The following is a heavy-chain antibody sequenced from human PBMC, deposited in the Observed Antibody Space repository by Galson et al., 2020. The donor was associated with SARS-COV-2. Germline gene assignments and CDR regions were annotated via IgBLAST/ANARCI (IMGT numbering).Heavy chain of an antibody. V-gene: IGHV1-24*01. Sequence: ASVKVSCKVSGYTLTELSMHWVRQAPGKGLEWMGGFDPEDGETIYAQKFQGRVTMTEDTSTDTAYMELSSLRSEDTAVYYCATSSSWPRRPINWSDPWGQGTLVTVSS. CDR2: FDPEDGET. D-gene: IGHD6-13*01. CDR1: GYTLTELS. CDR3: ATSSSWPRRPINWSDP. J-gene: IGHJ5*02.